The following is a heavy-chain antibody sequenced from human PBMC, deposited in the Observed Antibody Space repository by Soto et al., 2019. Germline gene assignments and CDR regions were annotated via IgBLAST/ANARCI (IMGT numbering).Heavy chain of an antibody. CDR1: GFSLNDARVG. D-gene: IGHD3-16*02. CDR2: IFSNDEK. CDR3: ARIQDYVWGSYPYDV. J-gene: IGHJ4*02. Sequence: SGPTLVNPTETLTLTCTVSGFSLNDARVGVSWIRQPPGRALEWLAHIFSNDEKSYSTSLYNRLTISKDTSKSRVVLTMTNMGPVDTATYFCARIQDYVWGSYPYDVWGQGSLVTVS. V-gene: IGHV2-26*01.